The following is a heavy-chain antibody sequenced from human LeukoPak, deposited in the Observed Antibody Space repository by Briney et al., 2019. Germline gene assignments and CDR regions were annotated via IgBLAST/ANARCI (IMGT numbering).Heavy chain of an antibody. J-gene: IGHJ6*02. CDR1: GFTFSSYG. D-gene: IGHD3-22*01. V-gene: IGHV3-30*03. CDR3: ARSSSGYYYVTYYYYGMDV. Sequence: GGSLRLSCAASGFTFSSYGMHWVRQAPGKGLEWVAVISYDGSNKYYADSVKGRFTISRVNSKNTLYLQMNSLRAEDTAVYYCARSSSGYYYVTYYYYGMDVWGQGTTVTVSS. CDR2: ISYDGSNK.